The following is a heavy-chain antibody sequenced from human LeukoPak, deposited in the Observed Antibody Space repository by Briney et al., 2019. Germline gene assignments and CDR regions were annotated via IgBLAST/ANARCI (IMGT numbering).Heavy chain of an antibody. D-gene: IGHD3-22*01. V-gene: IGHV1-69*06. J-gene: IGHJ4*02. CDR1: GGTFSSYA. CDR3: ARKSVYDSSNFDY. CDR2: IIPIFGTA. Sequence: SVKVSCKASGGTFSSYAISWVRQAPGQGLEWTGGIIPIFGTANYAQKFQGRVTITADKSTSTAYMELSSLRSEDTAVYYCARKSVYDSSNFDYWGQGTLVTVSS.